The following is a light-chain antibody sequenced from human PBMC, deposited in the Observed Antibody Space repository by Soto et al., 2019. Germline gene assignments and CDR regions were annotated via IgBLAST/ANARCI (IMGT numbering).Light chain of an antibody. Sequence: EIVLTQSPGTLSLSPGERATLSCRASQSVSSTYLAWYQQKPGQAPKLLIYGASNRATGIRDRFSCSGSGTVFTLTISRLEPEVFAVYDCQQYGGSRWTFGQGTKVDI. CDR1: QSVSSTY. CDR2: GAS. V-gene: IGKV3-20*01. CDR3: QQYGGSRWT. J-gene: IGKJ1*01.